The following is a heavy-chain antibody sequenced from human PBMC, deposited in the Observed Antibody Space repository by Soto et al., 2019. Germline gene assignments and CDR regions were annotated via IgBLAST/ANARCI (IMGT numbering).Heavy chain of an antibody. CDR3: ARSLGWYAVDY. Sequence: QVLLQESGPGLVQPSGTLSLSCVVSGVSIGSNYYWGWVRQPPGKGLEWLGDMSHIGSVNYNPSLESRVNMSMDKSQNQFSLKLDSMTAADTAVYYCARSLGWYAVDYWGQGTLVIVSS. CDR1: GVSIGSNYY. CDR2: MSHIGSV. J-gene: IGHJ4*02. D-gene: IGHD6-19*01. V-gene: IGHV4-4*02.